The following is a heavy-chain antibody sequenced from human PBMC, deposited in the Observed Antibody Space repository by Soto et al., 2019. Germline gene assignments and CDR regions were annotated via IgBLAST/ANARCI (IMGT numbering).Heavy chain of an antibody. J-gene: IGHJ3*02. D-gene: IGHD3-22*01. CDR3: ARDGSYYYDSSGYYYGGNGAFDI. V-gene: IGHV3-7*03. CDR2: IKQDGSEK. CDR1: GFTFSSYW. Sequence: GGSLRLSCAASGFTFSSYWMSWVRQAPGKGLEWVANIKQDGSEKYYVDSVKGRFTISRDNAKNSLYLQMNSLRAEDTAVYYCARDGSYYYDSSGYYYGGNGAFDIWGQGTMVTVSS.